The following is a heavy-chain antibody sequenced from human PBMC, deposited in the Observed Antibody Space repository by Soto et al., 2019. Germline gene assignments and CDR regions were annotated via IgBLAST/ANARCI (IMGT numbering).Heavy chain of an antibody. D-gene: IGHD6-13*01. Sequence: EVQLVESGGGLVQPGGSLRLSCAASGFTFSSYWMSWVRQAPGKGLEWVANIKQDGSEKYYVDFVKGRFTISRDNAKNSLYLQMNSLRAEDTAVYYCARDQEVASAGWFDYWGQGTLVTVSS. V-gene: IGHV3-7*03. CDR3: ARDQEVASAGWFDY. J-gene: IGHJ4*02. CDR1: GFTFSSYW. CDR2: IKQDGSEK.